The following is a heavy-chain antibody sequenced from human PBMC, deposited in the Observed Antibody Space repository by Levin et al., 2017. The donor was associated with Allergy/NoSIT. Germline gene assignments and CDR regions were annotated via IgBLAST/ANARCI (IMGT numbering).Heavy chain of an antibody. CDR3: ARGGVWWLPRDY. D-gene: IGHD2-15*01. CDR1: GGSITNYY. J-gene: IGHJ4*02. CDR2: IFYSGST. V-gene: IGHV4-59*01. Sequence: SETLSLTCTVSGGSITNYYWSWIRQPPGKGLEWIGYIFYSGSTNYNPSLESRVTISVDTSKNQFSRRLSSVTAADTAIYYCARGGVWWLPRDYWGQGILVTVSS.